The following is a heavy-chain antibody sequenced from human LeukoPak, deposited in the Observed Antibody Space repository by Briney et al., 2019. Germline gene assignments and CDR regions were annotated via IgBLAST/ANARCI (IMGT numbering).Heavy chain of an antibody. Sequence: GGSLRLSCAASGFTFSSYSMNWVRQAPGKGLEWVSSISSSSSYIYYADSVKGRFTISRDNAKNSLYLQMNSLRAEDTAVYYCARDRTAAAGRTAYVWGQGTLVTVSS. V-gene: IGHV3-21*04. CDR1: GFTFSSYS. CDR2: ISSSSSYI. J-gene: IGHJ4*02. D-gene: IGHD6-13*01. CDR3: ARDRTAAAGRTAYV.